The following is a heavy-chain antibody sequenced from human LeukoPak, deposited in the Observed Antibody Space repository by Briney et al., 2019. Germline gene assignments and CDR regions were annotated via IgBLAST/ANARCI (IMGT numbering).Heavy chain of an antibody. Sequence: ASVKVSCKASGYTFTSYGISWVRQAPGQGLEWMGWISAYNGNTSYAQKLQGRVTMTTDTSTSTAYMELRSLRSDDTAVYYCARDLAVAGTFGYWGQGTLVTVSS. D-gene: IGHD6-19*01. CDR1: GYTFTSYG. V-gene: IGHV1-18*01. CDR2: ISAYNGNT. J-gene: IGHJ4*02. CDR3: ARDLAVAGTFGY.